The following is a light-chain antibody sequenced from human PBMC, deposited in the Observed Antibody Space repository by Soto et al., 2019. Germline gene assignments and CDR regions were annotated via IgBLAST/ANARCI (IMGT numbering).Light chain of an antibody. CDR1: QSVSSN. Sequence: EVVMTQSPATLSVSPGEIATLSCRAIQSVSSNLACYQQKPGQAPRLLIHATSTRATGVPAMFSGSGSWTESTLIISSLQSEDFAVYYSKPYNDXPPSCGPGTEVXI. V-gene: IGKV3-15*01. CDR3: KPYNDXPPS. CDR2: ATS. J-gene: IGKJ3*01.